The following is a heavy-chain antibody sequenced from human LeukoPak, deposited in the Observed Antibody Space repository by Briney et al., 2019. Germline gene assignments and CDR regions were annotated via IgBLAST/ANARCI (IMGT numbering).Heavy chain of an antibody. V-gene: IGHV1-2*02. CDR3: ARDNQFQFLADY. J-gene: IGHJ4*02. CDR2: INPNSGGT. Sequence: ASVKVSCKASGYTFTSYDINWVRQAPGQGLEWMGWINPNSGGTNYAQKFQGRVTMTRDTSISTAYMELSRLRSDDTAVYYCARDNQFQFLADYWGQGTLVTVSS. CDR1: GYTFTSYD. D-gene: IGHD3-3*01.